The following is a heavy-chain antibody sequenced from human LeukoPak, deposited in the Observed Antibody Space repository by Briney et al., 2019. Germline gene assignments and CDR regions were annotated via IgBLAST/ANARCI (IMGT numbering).Heavy chain of an antibody. CDR3: AIGDWGSARSAFDI. V-gene: IGHV1-8*01. CDR1: GYTFTSYD. Sequence: GASVKVSCKASGYTFTSYDINWVRQATGQGLEWMGWMNPNSGNTGYAQKFQGRVTMTRNTSISTAYMELSSLRSEDTAVYYCAIGDWGSARSAFDIWGQGTMVTVSS. CDR2: MNPNSGNT. J-gene: IGHJ3*02. D-gene: IGHD7-27*01.